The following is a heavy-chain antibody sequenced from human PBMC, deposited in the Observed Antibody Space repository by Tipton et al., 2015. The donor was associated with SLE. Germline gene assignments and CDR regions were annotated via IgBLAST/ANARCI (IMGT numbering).Heavy chain of an antibody. CDR2: IWSNGINQ. V-gene: IGHV3-33*06. CDR3: AKELEGPSGSYGYFHH. D-gene: IGHD1-26*01. CDR1: GFSFSRLG. Sequence: SLRLSCAASGFSFSRLGMHWVRQAPGKGLEWVAIIWSNGINQYYADSVKGRFTISRDNSKNTLYLQMNSLRAEDTAVYYCAKELEGPSGSYGYFHHWGQGALVTVSS. J-gene: IGHJ1*01.